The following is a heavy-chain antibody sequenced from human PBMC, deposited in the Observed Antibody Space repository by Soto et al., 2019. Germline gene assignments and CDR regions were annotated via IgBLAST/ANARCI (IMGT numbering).Heavy chain of an antibody. Sequence: PSETQSLTCTVSGCYISSGYYYWSWIRQPPGKGLEWIGYINYSGSTNYNPSLKSRVTISVDTSKNQFSLKLSSVTAADTAVYYCARGSRTGTTRGGQYYYYGMDVWGQGTTVTAP. CDR3: ARGSRTGTTRGGQYYYYGMDV. D-gene: IGHD1-1*01. V-gene: IGHV4-30-4*01. J-gene: IGHJ6*02. CDR1: GCYISSGYYY. CDR2: INYSGST.